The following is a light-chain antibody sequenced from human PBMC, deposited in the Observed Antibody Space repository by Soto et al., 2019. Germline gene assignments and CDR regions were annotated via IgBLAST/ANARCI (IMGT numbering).Light chain of an antibody. CDR3: QQYNNWPLT. Sequence: EVVLTQSPDTLSLPPGERATLSCRASQSISSNLAWYQQKPGQAPRLLIYGASTRATGIPARFTGSGSGTEFTLTISSLQSEDFAVYYCQQYNNWPLTFGGGTKVDIK. J-gene: IGKJ4*01. CDR1: QSISSN. CDR2: GAS. V-gene: IGKV3-15*01.